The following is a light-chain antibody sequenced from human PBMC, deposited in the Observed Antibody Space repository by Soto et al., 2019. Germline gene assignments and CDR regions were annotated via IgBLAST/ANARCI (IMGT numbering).Light chain of an antibody. CDR1: QSISRNY. Sequence: EIVLTQSPGTLSLSPGERATLSSRASQSISRNYLGWYQQNVGQAPRLLIYGASNRATGIPGRLSGSASGTDFSLTISRLEPEDFAVYYCQHYGSSPRVFGGGTKVEIK. V-gene: IGKV3-20*01. J-gene: IGKJ4*01. CDR3: QHYGSSPRV. CDR2: GAS.